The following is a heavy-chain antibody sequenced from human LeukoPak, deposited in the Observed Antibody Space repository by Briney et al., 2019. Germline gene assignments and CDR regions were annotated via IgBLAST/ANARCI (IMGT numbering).Heavy chain of an antibody. V-gene: IGHV4-39*01. D-gene: IGHD3-10*01. Sequence: SETLSLTCTVSGGSISSSSYYWGWIRQPPGKGLEWIGSIYYSGSTYYNPSLKSRVTIFVDTSKNQFSLKLSSVTAADTAVYYCASLPRHTMVRGVIGGGWGQGTLVTVSS. CDR3: ASLPRHTMVRGVIGGG. CDR2: IYYSGST. CDR1: GGSISSSSYY. J-gene: IGHJ4*02.